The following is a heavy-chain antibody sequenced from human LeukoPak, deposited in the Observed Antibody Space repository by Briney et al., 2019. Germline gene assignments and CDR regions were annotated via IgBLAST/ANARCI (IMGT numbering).Heavy chain of an antibody. J-gene: IGHJ4*02. D-gene: IGHD6-13*01. CDR3: ARFPTAAAGTSYYFDY. CDR1: GYTFTGYY. V-gene: IGHV1-2*02. CDR2: INPNSGGT. Sequence: ASVKVSCKASGYTFTGYYMHWVRQAPGQGLEWMGWINPNSGGTNYAQKFQGRVTMTRATSISTAYMELSRLRSDDTAEYYCARFPTAAAGTSYYFDYWGQGTLVTVSS.